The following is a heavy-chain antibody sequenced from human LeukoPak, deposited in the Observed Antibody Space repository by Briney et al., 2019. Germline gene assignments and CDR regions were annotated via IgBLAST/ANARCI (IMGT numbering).Heavy chain of an antibody. J-gene: IGHJ4*02. CDR2: IRNDGSNK. CDR3: AKDSEVGVNYNPFDC. D-gene: IGHD4-11*01. V-gene: IGHV3-30*02. CDR1: GFTFNKYG. Sequence: GGSLRLSCAASGFTFNKYGFHWVRQAPGKGLEWVAFIRNDGSNKYFADSVKGRFTISRDNAKNTLYLQMNSLRGEDTAVYYCAKDSEVGVNYNPFDCWGQGTLVTVSS.